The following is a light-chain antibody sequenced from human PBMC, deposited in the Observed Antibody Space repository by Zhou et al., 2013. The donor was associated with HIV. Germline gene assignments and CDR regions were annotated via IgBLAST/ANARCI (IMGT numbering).Light chain of an antibody. CDR2: KAS. CDR1: QSISSW. CDR3: QQYHSYYEGT. J-gene: IGKJ2*01. Sequence: DIQMTQSPSTLSASVGDRVTITCRASQSISSWLAWYQLKPGKAPKLLIYKASTLESGVPSRFSGSGSGTEFALTISSLQPDDFATYYCQQYHSYYEGTFGQGTKLEIK. V-gene: IGKV1-5*03.